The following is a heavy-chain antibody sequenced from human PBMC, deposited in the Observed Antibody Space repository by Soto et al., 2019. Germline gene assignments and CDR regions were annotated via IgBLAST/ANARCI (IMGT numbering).Heavy chain of an antibody. V-gene: IGHV3-33*01. CDR3: ARDTEPITLIVVAPGDY. CDR2: IWYDGSNK. CDR1: GFTFNNYG. Sequence: GGSLRLSCAASGFTFNNYGMHWVRQAPGKGLEWVAVIWYDGSNKYYADSVKGRFIISRDNSKNTLYLQMNSLRAEDTAVYYCARDTEPITLIVVAPGDYWGQGTLVTVSS. J-gene: IGHJ4*02. D-gene: IGHD3-22*01.